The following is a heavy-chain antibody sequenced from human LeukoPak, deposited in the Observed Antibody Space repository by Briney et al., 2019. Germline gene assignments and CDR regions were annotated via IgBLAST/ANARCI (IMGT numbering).Heavy chain of an antibody. V-gene: IGHV3-30*02. Sequence: GGSLRLSCAASGFTFSSYGMHWVRQAPGKGLEWVAFIRYDGSNKYYTDSVKGRFTISRDNSKNTLYLQMNSLRAEDTAVYYCARGKDPAADDWGQGTLVTVSS. CDR3: ARGKDPAADD. D-gene: IGHD2-15*01. CDR2: IRYDGSNK. CDR1: GFTFSSYG. J-gene: IGHJ4*02.